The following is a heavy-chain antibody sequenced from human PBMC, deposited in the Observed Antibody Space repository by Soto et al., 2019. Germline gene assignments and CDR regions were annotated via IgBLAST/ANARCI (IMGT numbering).Heavy chain of an antibody. CDR1: GFTFSSYG. CDR2: ILYDGSKK. J-gene: IGHJ4*02. Sequence: PGGSLRLSCAASGFTFSSYGMHWVRQAPGKGLEWVAVILYDGSKKYYADSMKGRFTISRDNSKNTLYLQMNSLRAEDSALYYCAKDRGALRWSAEHYYFDYWGQGSLVTVSS. D-gene: IGHD2-15*01. V-gene: IGHV3-30*18. CDR3: AKDRGALRWSAEHYYFDY.